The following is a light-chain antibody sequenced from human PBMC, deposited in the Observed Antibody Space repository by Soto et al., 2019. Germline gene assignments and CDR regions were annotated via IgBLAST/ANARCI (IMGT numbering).Light chain of an antibody. CDR3: QQFNSYPHI. CDR2: DAS. J-gene: IGKJ5*01. CDR1: QGISSA. V-gene: IGKV1-13*02. Sequence: AIQLTQSPSSLSASVGDRVTITCRASQGISSALAWYQQKPGKAPKLLTYDASSLESGVPSRFSGSGSGTDFTLTISSLQPEDFATYYCQQFNSYPHIFGQGTRLEIK.